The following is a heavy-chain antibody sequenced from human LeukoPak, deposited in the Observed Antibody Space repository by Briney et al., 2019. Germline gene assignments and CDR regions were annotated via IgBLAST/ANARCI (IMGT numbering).Heavy chain of an antibody. D-gene: IGHD2-15*01. V-gene: IGHV3-7*01. CDR2: IKEDGRKK. Sequence: GGSLRLSCAASGFTFSTYWMSWVRQAPGKGLEWVANIKEDGRKKYLMDSVKDRFTISRDNAKKSLYLQMNSLKVEDTAVYFCARDSSLYCSSGTCYWGFDLWGQGTMVTVSS. CDR1: GFTFSTYW. CDR3: ARDSSLYCSSGTCYWGFDL. J-gene: IGHJ3*01.